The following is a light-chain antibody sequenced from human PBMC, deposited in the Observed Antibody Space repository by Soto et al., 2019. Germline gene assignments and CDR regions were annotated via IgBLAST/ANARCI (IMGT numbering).Light chain of an antibody. CDR2: DVS. Sequence: QSVLTQPASVSGSPGQSITISCTGTSSDVGGYNYVSWYQQHPGKAPKLMIYDVSNRPSGLSNRFSGSKSGNTASLTISGLQAEDEADYYCRSYTSSSTLYVFGTGTKVTVL. CDR3: RSYTSSSTLYV. CDR1: SSDVGGYNY. V-gene: IGLV2-14*01. J-gene: IGLJ1*01.